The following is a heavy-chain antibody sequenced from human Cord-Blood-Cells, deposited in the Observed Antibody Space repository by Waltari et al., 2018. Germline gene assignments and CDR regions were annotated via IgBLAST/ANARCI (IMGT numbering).Heavy chain of an antibody. D-gene: IGHD3-10*01. Sequence: QVQLVESGGGVVQPGRSLRLSCAASGFTFSSYAMHGVRQAPGKGLEWVAVISYDGSNKYYADSVKGRFTISRDNSKNTLYLQMNSLRAEDTAVYYCARDPGYYGSGSYFDYWGQGTLVTVSS. J-gene: IGHJ4*02. CDR3: ARDPGYYGSGSYFDY. CDR2: ISYDGSNK. V-gene: IGHV3-30*04. CDR1: GFTFSSYA.